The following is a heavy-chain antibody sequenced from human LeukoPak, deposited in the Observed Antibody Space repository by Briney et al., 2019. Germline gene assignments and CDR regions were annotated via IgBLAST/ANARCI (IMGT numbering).Heavy chain of an antibody. CDR1: GYTFTSYA. J-gene: IGHJ4*02. CDR2: INTNTGNP. V-gene: IGHV7-4-1*02. Sequence: GASVKVSCKASGYTFTSYAMNWVRQAPGQGLEWMGWINTNTGNPTYAQGFTGRFVFSLDTSVSTAYLQISSLRAEDTAVYYCARDAEVQWLKTFDYWGQGTLVTVSS. CDR3: ARDAEVQWLKTFDY. D-gene: IGHD6-19*01.